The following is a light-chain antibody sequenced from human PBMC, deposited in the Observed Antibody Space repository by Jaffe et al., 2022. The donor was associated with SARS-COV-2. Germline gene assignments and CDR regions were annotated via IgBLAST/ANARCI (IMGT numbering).Light chain of an antibody. Sequence: QSVLTQPPSASGTPGQRVTVSCSGSSPNIESNYVYWYQQLPGTAPKPLIYRNNQRPSGVPDRFSGSKSGTSASLAISGLRSEDEADYYCATWDDSLSGVVFGGGTKLTVL. CDR1: SPNIESNY. CDR3: ATWDDSLSGVV. V-gene: IGLV1-47*01. J-gene: IGLJ2*01. CDR2: RNN.